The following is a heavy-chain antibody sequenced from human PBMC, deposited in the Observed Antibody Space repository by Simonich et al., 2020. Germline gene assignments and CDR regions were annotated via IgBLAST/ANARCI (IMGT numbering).Heavy chain of an antibody. J-gene: IGHJ6*02. CDR3: AKESTVSRWDYYYGMDV. CDR1: GFTFSSYG. V-gene: IGHV3-30*18. D-gene: IGHD4-17*01. CDR2: IWDDENNK. Sequence: QVQLVESGGGVVQPGRSLRLSCAASGFTFSSYGMHWVRQAPGKGLEWVAVIWDDENNKYEADSVKGRVTISRDNSKNTLYRQMNSLRAEDTAMYYCAKESTVSRWDYYYGMDVWGQGTTVTVSS.